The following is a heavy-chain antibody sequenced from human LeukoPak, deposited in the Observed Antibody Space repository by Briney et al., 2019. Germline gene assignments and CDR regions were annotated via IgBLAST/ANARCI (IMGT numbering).Heavy chain of an antibody. Sequence: PAGSLRLYCTASGFTFSRYAMSWVCQAPGNVLEWVSAIRGSGGSTYYADSVKGRFTISRDNSKNTLYLQMNSLRAEDTAVYYCAKGPLPAARYYFDYWGQGTLVTVSS. CDR3: AKGPLPAARYYFDY. V-gene: IGHV3-23*01. D-gene: IGHD2-2*01. J-gene: IGHJ4*02. CDR2: IRGSGGST. CDR1: GFTFSRYA.